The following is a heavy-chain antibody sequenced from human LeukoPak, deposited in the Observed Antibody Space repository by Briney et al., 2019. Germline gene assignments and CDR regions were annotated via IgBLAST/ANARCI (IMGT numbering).Heavy chain of an antibody. V-gene: IGHV1-2*02. J-gene: IGHJ5*02. CDR2: INPNSGGT. CDR1: GYTFTGYY. CDR3: ARDADWSNLPWFDP. Sequence: GASVKVSCKASGYTFTGYYMHWVRQAPGQGLEWMGWINPNSGGTNYAQKFQGRVTMTRDTSISTAYMELSRLRSDDTAVYYCARDADWSNLPWFDPWGQGTLVTVSS. D-gene: IGHD3-9*01.